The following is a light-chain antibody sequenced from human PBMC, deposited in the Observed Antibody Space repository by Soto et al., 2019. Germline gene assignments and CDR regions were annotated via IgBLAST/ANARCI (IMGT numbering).Light chain of an antibody. Sequence: EIVMTQSAATVSLSPGERATIPCRASQSVSSYLAWYQQTPGQAPRLLIYDASNRATGIPARFSGSGSGTDLTLTISSLEPEDFAVYYCQQRSNWPLTFGQGTRLEIK. CDR3: QQRSNWPLT. V-gene: IGKV3-11*01. J-gene: IGKJ5*01. CDR1: QSVSSY. CDR2: DAS.